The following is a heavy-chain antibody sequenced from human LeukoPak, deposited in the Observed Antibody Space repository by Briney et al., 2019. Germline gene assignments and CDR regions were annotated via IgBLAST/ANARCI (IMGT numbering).Heavy chain of an antibody. D-gene: IGHD6-13*01. V-gene: IGHV3-33*01. CDR3: SGRSSWYPSCFDF. J-gene: IGHJ4*02. Sequence: PGGSLRLSCAASALTIINYGMHWVRQAPGKGLEWVAVIWYDGSNKYYADSVKGRFTISRDNSKNTLYLQMNSLRAEDTAVYYCSGRSSWYPSCFDFWGEGTLVTVSS. CDR2: IWYDGSNK. CDR1: ALTIINYG.